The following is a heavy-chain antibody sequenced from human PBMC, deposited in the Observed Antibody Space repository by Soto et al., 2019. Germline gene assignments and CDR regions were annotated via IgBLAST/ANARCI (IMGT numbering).Heavy chain of an antibody. V-gene: IGHV4-59*01. D-gene: IGHD3-10*01. J-gene: IGHJ4*02. CDR2: IYYSGSA. CDR1: GGSISSYY. Sequence: QVQLQESGPGLVKPSETLSLTCTVSGGSISSYYWSWIRQPPGTGLEWNGYIYYSGSANYNPSLKRRVTISVDTSKNQCSLKQSSVTAADTAVYYCARDKGSGSYNYWGQGNLVTVSS. CDR3: ARDKGSGSYNY.